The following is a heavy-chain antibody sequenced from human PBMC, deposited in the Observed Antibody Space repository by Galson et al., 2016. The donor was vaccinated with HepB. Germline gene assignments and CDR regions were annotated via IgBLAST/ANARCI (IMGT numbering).Heavy chain of an antibody. Sequence: SVKVSCKASGYSFITYYIHWARQAPGQGLEWMGLLNPSGGSTKTTQRFKGRLTMTRDTSTGTVYMELTSQRTDDTAGYYCARGSLLTTGTHYYTMDVWGQGTTVTVSS. CDR2: LNPSGGST. D-gene: IGHD1-14*01. CDR3: ARGSLLTTGTHYYTMDV. J-gene: IGHJ6*02. V-gene: IGHV1-46*01. CDR1: GYSFITYY.